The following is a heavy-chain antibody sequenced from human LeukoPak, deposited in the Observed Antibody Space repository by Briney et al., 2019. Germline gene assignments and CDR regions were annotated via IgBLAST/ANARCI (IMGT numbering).Heavy chain of an antibody. Sequence: PSETLSLTCTVSGGSISSSIYYWGWIRQAPGKGLEFVSAVYGDGVSTFYADSVRGRFTISRDNSKNTVYLHMGSLRREDMGVYYCARETLGDLASAMVTAHFDYWGQGALVTVSS. CDR2: VYGDGVST. V-gene: IGHV3-64*02. J-gene: IGHJ4*02. D-gene: IGHD5-18*01. CDR3: ARETLGDLASAMVTAHFDY. CDR1: GGSISSSI.